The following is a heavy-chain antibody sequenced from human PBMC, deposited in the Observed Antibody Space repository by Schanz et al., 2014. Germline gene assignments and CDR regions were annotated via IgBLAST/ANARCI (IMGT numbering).Heavy chain of an antibody. V-gene: IGHV3-48*02. CDR2: IGSSSTTM. CDR1: GFSFSSYS. J-gene: IGHJ5*02. Sequence: EVQLVESGGGLVQPGESLRLSCAVSGFSFSSYSMSWVRQAPGRGLEWISYIGSSSTTMYYADSVKGRFTISRDNAKNSLYLQMNSLRDEDTAVYYCARGKAYTAGTPMNWFDPWGQGTLVTVSS. D-gene: IGHD2-21*01. CDR3: ARGKAYTAGTPMNWFDP.